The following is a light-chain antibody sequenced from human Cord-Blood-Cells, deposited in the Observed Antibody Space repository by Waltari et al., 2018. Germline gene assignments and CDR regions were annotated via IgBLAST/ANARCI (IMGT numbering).Light chain of an antibody. CDR3: SSYTSSSTV. V-gene: IGLV2-14*03. CDR1: SSDVGGYNY. Sequence: QSALTQPASVSGSPGQSITISCTGTSSDVGGYNYVSWYQQHPGKAPTLMIYDVSNRPSGVSNRFSGSKSGNTASLTISGLQAEDEADYYCSSYTSSSTVFGTGTKVTVL. J-gene: IGLJ1*01. CDR2: DVS.